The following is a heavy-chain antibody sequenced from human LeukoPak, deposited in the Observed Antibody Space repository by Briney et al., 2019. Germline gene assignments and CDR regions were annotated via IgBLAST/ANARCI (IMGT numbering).Heavy chain of an antibody. CDR2: INSDGSST. J-gene: IGHJ4*02. Sequence: PGGALRLSCAASGFTCSSYWMHWVRQAPGKGLVWVSRINSDGSSTSYADSVKGRFITSRDNAKNTLYLQMNSLRAEDTAVYYCAREDYYDSSGPDYWGQGTLVTVSS. D-gene: IGHD3-22*01. CDR3: AREDYYDSSGPDY. V-gene: IGHV3-74*01. CDR1: GFTCSSYW.